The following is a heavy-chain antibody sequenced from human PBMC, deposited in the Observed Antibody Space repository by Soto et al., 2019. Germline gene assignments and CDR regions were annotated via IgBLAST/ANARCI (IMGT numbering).Heavy chain of an antibody. CDR3: AYSSTPFDY. V-gene: IGHV3-23*01. J-gene: IGHJ4*02. D-gene: IGHD6-13*01. CDR1: GFTFSNYG. Sequence: GGSLRLSCAASGFTFSNYGMHWVRQAPGKGLEWVSAISGSGGSTYYADSVKGRFTISRDNSKNTLYLQMNSLRAEDTAVYYCAYSSTPFDYWGQGTLVTVSS. CDR2: ISGSGGST.